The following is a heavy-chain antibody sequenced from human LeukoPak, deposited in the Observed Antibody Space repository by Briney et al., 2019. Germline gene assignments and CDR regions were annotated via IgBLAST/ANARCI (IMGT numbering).Heavy chain of an antibody. CDR3: ARVQQQLVYAADNWFDP. V-gene: IGHV1-69*01. D-gene: IGHD2-8*01. CDR2: IIPIFGTA. Sequence: SVKVSCKASGGTFSSYAISWVRQAPGQGLEWMGGIIPIFGTANYAQRFQGRVTITADESTSTAYMELSSLRSEDTAVYYCARVQQQLVYAADNWFDPWGQGTLVTVSS. J-gene: IGHJ5*02. CDR1: GGTFSSYA.